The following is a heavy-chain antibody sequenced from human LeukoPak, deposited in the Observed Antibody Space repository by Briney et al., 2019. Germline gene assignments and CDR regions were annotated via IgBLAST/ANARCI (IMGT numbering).Heavy chain of an antibody. CDR1: GYTFTSYD. J-gene: IGHJ4*02. V-gene: IGHV1-8*01. D-gene: IGHD6-19*01. CDR3: ARAHSSGWYVAPFVDFVY. Sequence: ASVKVSCKASGYTFTSYDINWGRHAPGQGLEWMGWMNPNSGNTGYAQKFQGRVTMTRNTSISTAYMELSSLRSEDTAVYYCARAHSSGWYVAPFVDFVYWGQGTLVTVAS. CDR2: MNPNSGNT.